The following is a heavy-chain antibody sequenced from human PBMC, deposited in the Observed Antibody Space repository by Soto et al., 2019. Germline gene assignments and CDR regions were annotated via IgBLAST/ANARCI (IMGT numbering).Heavy chain of an antibody. CDR1: GGSISSGGYY. V-gene: IGHV4-31*03. J-gene: IGHJ5*02. CDR3: ARGSQLWLLLNWFDP. Sequence: SETLSLTCTVSGGSISSGGYYWSWIRQHPGKSLEWIGYIYYSGSTYYNPSLKSRVTISVDTSKNQFSLKLSSVTAADTAVYYCARGSQLWLLLNWFDPWGQGTLVTVSS. CDR2: IYYSGST. D-gene: IGHD5-18*01.